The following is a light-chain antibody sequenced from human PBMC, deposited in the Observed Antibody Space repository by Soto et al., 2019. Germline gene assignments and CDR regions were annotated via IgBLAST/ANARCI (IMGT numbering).Light chain of an antibody. J-gene: IGLJ3*02. CDR3: QSYDSSNHGV. Sequence: NFMLTQPHSVSESPGKTVTISCTRSSGSIATNYVQWFQQRPGSAPIIVIYEDDQRPSGVPDRFSGSIDSSSISASLTISGLQTEDEADYYCQSYDSSNHGVFGGGTKLTVL. CDR2: EDD. V-gene: IGLV6-57*03. CDR1: SGSIATNY.